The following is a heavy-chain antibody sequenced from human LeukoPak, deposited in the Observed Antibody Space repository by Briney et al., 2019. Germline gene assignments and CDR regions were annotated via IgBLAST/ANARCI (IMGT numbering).Heavy chain of an antibody. D-gene: IGHD5-24*01. CDR1: GASVSSYY. CDR3: ARGPVGSGDGYNWAY. J-gene: IGHJ4*02. Sequence: PSETLSLTCTVSGASVSSYYWIWIRQPAGRGLEWIGRIDASGSTNYNPSLKSRVTMSVDSSKNQFSLKVSSVTAADTAVYYCARGPVGSGDGYNWAYWGQGTLVTVSS. V-gene: IGHV4-4*07. CDR2: IDASGST.